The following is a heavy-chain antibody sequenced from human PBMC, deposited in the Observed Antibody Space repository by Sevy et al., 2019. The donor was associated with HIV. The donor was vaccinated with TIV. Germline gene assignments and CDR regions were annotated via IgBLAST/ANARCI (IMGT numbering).Heavy chain of an antibody. J-gene: IGHJ4*02. CDR2: IFPDDSET. CDR3: ATSRSGYLDSSGYYIY. V-gene: IGHV5-51*01. CDR1: GYSFTSHW. D-gene: IGHD3-22*01. Sequence: GESLKISCKGSGYSFTSHWIGWVRHMPGKGLEWMGIIFPDDSETRYSPSFQGQVTFSADKSINTAYLQWGSLKASDTAMYYCATSRSGYLDSSGYYIYWGQGTLVTVSS.